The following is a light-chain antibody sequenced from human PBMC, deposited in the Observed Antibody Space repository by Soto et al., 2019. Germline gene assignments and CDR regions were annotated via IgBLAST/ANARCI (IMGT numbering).Light chain of an antibody. Sequence: DIVMTQSPDSLAVSLGERATINCKSSQSVLYSSNNKNYLAWYQQKPGQPPKLLIYWASTRESGVPDRFSGSGSGTDFTLTISSLQAEYVAVYYCQQEYSTPPLTFGGGTKVEIK. J-gene: IGKJ4*02. CDR1: QSVLYSSNNKNY. CDR2: WAS. CDR3: QQEYSTPPLT. V-gene: IGKV4-1*01.